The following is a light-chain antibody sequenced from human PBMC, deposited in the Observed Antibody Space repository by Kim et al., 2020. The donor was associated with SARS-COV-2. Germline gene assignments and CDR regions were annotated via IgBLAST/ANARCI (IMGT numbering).Light chain of an antibody. CDR1: QSISSY. J-gene: IGKJ2*01. Sequence: ASVGDRVTITCQASQSISSYFNWYQQKPGKAPKLLIYAASSLQSGVPSRFSGSGSGTDFTLTISSLQPEDFATYYCQQSYSTPVYTFGQGTKLEI. CDR3: QQSYSTPVYT. V-gene: IGKV1-39*01. CDR2: AAS.